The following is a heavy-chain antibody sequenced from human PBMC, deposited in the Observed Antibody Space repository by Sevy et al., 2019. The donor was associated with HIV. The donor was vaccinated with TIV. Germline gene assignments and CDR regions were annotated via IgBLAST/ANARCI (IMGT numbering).Heavy chain of an antibody. CDR1: GDSVSSNSAA. CDR2: TYYRSKWYN. CDR3: ARTTGGTPPIYAFDI. D-gene: IGHD2-8*02. V-gene: IGHV6-1*01. J-gene: IGHJ3*02. Sequence: QSQTLSLTCAISGDSVSSNSAAWNWIRQSPSRGLEWLGRTYYRSKWYNDYAGSVKRRITINPDTSKNQFSLQLTSVTPEDTAVYYCARTTGGTPPIYAFDIWGQGTMVTVSS.